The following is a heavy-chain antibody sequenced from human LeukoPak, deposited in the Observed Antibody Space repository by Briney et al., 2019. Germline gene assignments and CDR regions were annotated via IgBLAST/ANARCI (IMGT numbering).Heavy chain of an antibody. D-gene: IGHD6-19*01. V-gene: IGHV3-23*01. CDR3: TTDLMTGFSSGWYFAY. CDR1: GFIFSDYY. Sequence: GGSLRLSCAASGFIFSDYYMSWVRQAPGKGLEWVAVTAGSEDSTHYAGSVRGRFIISTDNSKNRLYLQMNSLRAEDTAEYYCTTDLMTGFSSGWYFAYWGQGTLVTVSS. J-gene: IGHJ4*02. CDR2: TAGSEDST.